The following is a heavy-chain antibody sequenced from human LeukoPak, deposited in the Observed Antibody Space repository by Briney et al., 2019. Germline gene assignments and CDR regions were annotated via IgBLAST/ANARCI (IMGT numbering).Heavy chain of an antibody. Sequence: SETLSLTCNVSGDSISSSSYFWGWIRQPPGNGLEWIGSIYFSGRTYYNMSLKSRVIISIDTSKNQFSLKVNSVTAADTAVYYCARDNPYGSGTDYWGQGSLVTVSS. J-gene: IGHJ4*02. V-gene: IGHV4-39*07. CDR1: GDSISSSSYF. CDR3: ARDNPYGSGTDY. CDR2: IYFSGRT. D-gene: IGHD3-10*01.